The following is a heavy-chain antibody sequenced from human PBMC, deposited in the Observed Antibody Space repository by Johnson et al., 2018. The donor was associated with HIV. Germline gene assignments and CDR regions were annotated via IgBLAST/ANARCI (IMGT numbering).Heavy chain of an antibody. Sequence: QVQLVESGGGLVKPGGSLRLSCAASGVTFSDYYMNWIRQAPGKGLEWVSYISRGGNTIYYADSVKGRFSISRDNAKNSLYLQMNSLRAEDTAVFHCARGDVGAFDIWGQGTMVTVSS. J-gene: IGHJ3*02. CDR2: ISRGGNTI. CDR1: GVTFSDYY. CDR3: ARGDVGAFDI. D-gene: IGHD1-26*01. V-gene: IGHV3-11*04.